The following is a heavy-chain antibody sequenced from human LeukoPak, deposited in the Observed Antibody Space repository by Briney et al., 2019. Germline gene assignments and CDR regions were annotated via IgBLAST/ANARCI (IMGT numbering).Heavy chain of an antibody. V-gene: IGHV3-23*01. J-gene: IGHJ4*02. CDR3: AKEIFSGLLYIDY. Sequence: GGSLRLSCAASGFTFSSSSISWVRQAPGKGLEWVSAITDAVGSTHYADSVKGRFTISSDNSKNTVYLQMNSLRPEDMAVYYCAKEIFSGLLYIDYWGQGALVTVSS. CDR1: GFTFSSSS. D-gene: IGHD5-12*01. CDR2: ITDAVGST.